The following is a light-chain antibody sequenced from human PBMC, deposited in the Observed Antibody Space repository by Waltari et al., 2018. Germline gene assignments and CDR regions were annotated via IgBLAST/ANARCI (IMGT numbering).Light chain of an antibody. CDR1: TSNIGSNT. J-gene: IGLJ3*02. CDR3: AAWDDSLSGPG. V-gene: IGLV1-44*01. CDR2: TNN. Sequence: QSVLTPPPSASGTPGPRVTISCSGSTSNIGSNTVTWYQQLPGTAPKLLIYTNNQRPSGVPDRFSGSKSGTSASLAISGLQSEDEADYYCAAWDDSLSGPGFGGGTKVTVL.